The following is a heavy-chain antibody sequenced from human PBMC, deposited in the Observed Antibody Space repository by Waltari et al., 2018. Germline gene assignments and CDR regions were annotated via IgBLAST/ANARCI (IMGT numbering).Heavy chain of an antibody. D-gene: IGHD2-2*01. CDR3: AKGSIFIVVVPAASDF. CDR2: FSGSGGST. V-gene: IGHV3-23*01. CDR1: GFTFSSYA. Sequence: EVQLLESGGGLVQPGGSLRLSCAASGFTFSSYAMSWVRQAPGKGLEWVSAFSGSGGSTYYADSGKGRFTISRDNSKNTLYLQMNSLRAEDTAVYYCAKGSIFIVVVPAASDFWGQGTLVTVSS. J-gene: IGHJ4*02.